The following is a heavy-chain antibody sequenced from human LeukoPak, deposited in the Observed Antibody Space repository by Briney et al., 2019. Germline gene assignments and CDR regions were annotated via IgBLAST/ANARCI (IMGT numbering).Heavy chain of an antibody. CDR3: AKGGWGVPTARGLDY. Sequence: SGGSLRLSCAASGFTVSSNYMSWVRQAPGKGLEWVSVIYSGGSTYYADSVKGRFTISRDNSKNTLYLQMDSLRAEDSAVFYCAKGGWGVPTARGLDYWGQGTLVTVS. CDR2: IYSGGST. CDR1: GFTVSSNY. D-gene: IGHD2-2*01. V-gene: IGHV3-53*01. J-gene: IGHJ4*02.